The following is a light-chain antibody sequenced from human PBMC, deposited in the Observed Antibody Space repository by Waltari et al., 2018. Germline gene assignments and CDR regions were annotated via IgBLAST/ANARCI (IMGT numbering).Light chain of an antibody. Sequence: DIVMTQSPDSLAVSLGERATINCKSSQSVLYSSNNQNYLAWYQQKPGPPPKLLIYWASTRESGVPDRFSGSGSGTDFTLTISSLQAEDVAVYYCQQYYSTPPKFGQGTKVEIK. CDR1: QSVLYSSNNQNY. J-gene: IGKJ1*01. V-gene: IGKV4-1*01. CDR2: WAS. CDR3: QQYYSTPPK.